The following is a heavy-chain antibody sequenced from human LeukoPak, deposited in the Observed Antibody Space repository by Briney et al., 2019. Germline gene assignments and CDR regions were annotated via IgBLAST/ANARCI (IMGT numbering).Heavy chain of an antibody. CDR2: INWNGGST. J-gene: IGHJ4*02. Sequence: GGSLRLSCAASGFTFSSYWMSWVRQAPGKGLEWVSSINWNGGSTGYADSVKGRFTISRDNAKNSLYLQMNSLRAEDTAVYYCARDEEIYARDASDYWGQGTLVTVSS. V-gene: IGHV3-20*04. CDR1: GFTFSSYW. D-gene: IGHD2/OR15-2a*01. CDR3: ARDEEIYARDASDY.